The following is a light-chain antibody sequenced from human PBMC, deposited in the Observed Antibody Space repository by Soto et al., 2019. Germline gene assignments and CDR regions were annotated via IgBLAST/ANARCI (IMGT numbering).Light chain of an antibody. CDR3: QQSYSTTWT. CDR2: KAS. J-gene: IGKJ1*01. Sequence: DIQMTQSPSTLSASVGDRVTITCRASQSISSWLAWYQQKPGKAPKLLIYKASSLESGVPSRFSGSGSETEFTLTISSLQPDDFATYSCQQSYSTTWTFGQGTRWIS. V-gene: IGKV1-5*03. CDR1: QSISSW.